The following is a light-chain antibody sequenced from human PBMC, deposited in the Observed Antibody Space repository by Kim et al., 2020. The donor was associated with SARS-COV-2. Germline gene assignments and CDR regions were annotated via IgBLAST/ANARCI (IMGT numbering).Light chain of an antibody. CDR2: RNN. J-gene: IGLJ2*01. V-gene: IGLV1-47*01. CDR1: SSNIGSNY. Sequence: QSVLTQPPSASGTPGQRVTISCSGSSSNIGSNYVYWYQQFPGTAPKLLIYRNNQRPSGVPDRFSGSKSGTSASLAISGLRSEDEADYYCAAWDDSVSGYVEFGGGTQLTVL. CDR3: AAWDDSVSGYVE.